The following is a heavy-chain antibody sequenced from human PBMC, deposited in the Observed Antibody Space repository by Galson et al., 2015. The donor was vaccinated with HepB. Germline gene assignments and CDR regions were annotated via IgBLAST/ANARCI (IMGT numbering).Heavy chain of an antibody. V-gene: IGHV5-51*01. CDR1: GYRFATHW. D-gene: IGHD6-25*01. CDR3: ARLGGSSSVGVNKDYYYMDV. Sequence: QSGAEVKKPGESLKISCMGSGYRFATHWVAWVRQMPGKGLEWMGIIYPDDSDTRYSPSFQGQVTFSADKSTNTAYLQWSSLKASDTAMYYCARLGGSSSVGVNKDYYYMDVWGKGTTVSVSS. J-gene: IGHJ6*03. CDR2: IYPDDSDT.